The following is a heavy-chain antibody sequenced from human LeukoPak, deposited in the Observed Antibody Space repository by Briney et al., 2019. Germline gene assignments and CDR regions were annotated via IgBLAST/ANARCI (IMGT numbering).Heavy chain of an antibody. D-gene: IGHD3-22*01. CDR2: IYHSGST. CDR1: GGSISSGGYY. CDR3: ARALISQFGSSGYDY. V-gene: IGHV4-30-2*01. Sequence: SETLSLTCTVSGGSISSGGYYWSWIRQPPGKGLEWIGYIYHSGSTYYNPSLKSRVTISVDRSKNQFSLKLSSVTAADTAVYYCARALISQFGSSGYDYWGQGTLVTVSS. J-gene: IGHJ4*02.